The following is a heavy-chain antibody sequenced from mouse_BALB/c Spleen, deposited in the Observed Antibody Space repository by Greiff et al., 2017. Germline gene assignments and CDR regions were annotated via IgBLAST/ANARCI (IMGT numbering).Heavy chain of an antibody. V-gene: IGHV3-8*02. Sequence: EVQLQQSGPSLVKPSQTLSLTCSVTGDSITSGYWNWIRKFPGNKLEYMGYISYSGSTYYNPSLKSRISITRDTSKNQYYLQLNSVTTEDTATYYCARGGTTVVEYYFDYWGQGTTLTVSS. CDR2: ISYSGST. CDR3: ARGGTTVVEYYFDY. D-gene: IGHD1-1*01. CDR1: GDSITSGY. J-gene: IGHJ2*01.